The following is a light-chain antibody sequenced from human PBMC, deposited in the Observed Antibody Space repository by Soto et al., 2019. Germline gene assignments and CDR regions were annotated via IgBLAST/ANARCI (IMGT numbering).Light chain of an antibody. CDR3: QQYGSSSYT. V-gene: IGKV3-20*01. CDR1: QSVSSSY. CDR2: GAS. Sequence: EVVLTQSPDTLSVSPGERATLSCRASQSVSSSYLAWYQQKPGQAPRLLIYGASTRATGIPDRFSGSGSGTDFSLTISRLEPEDFAVYYCQQYGSSSYTFGQGTRLEIK. J-gene: IGKJ2*01.